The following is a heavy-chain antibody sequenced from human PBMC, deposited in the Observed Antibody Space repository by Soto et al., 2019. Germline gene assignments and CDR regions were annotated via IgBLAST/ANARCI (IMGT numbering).Heavy chain of an antibody. V-gene: IGHV4-30-4*01. CDR3: ARLDVSDFDY. CDR2: IYYSGST. Sequence: SETLSLTCTVSGGAISSGDYYWSWIRQPPGKGLEWIGYIYYSGSTYYNPSLKSRVTISVDTSKNQFSLKLSSVTAADTAVYYCARLDVSDFDYWGQGTLVTVSS. CDR1: GGAISSGDYY. J-gene: IGHJ4*02.